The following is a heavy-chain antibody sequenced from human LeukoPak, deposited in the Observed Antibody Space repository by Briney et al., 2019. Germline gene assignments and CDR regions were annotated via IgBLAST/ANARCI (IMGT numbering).Heavy chain of an antibody. Sequence: PGGSLRLSCAASGFTFSSYGMHWVRQAPGKGLEWVAVISYDGSNKYYADSVKGRFTISRDNSKNTLYLQMNSLRAEDTAVYYCAKGPVGYCSGGSCYGGYYYGMDVRGQGTTVTVSS. J-gene: IGHJ6*02. CDR2: ISYDGSNK. CDR1: GFTFSSYG. D-gene: IGHD2-15*01. V-gene: IGHV3-30*18. CDR3: AKGPVGYCSGGSCYGGYYYGMDV.